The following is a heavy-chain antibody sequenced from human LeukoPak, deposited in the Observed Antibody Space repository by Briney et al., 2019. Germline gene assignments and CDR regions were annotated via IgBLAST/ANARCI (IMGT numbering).Heavy chain of an antibody. J-gene: IGHJ4*02. CDR2: IVSNGDTT. V-gene: IGHV3-64*04. CDR1: GFTFSIYA. Sequence: GGSLRLSCSASGFTFSIYAMHWVRQAPGKGLEYVSAIVSNGDTTYYADSVKGRFTISRDNAKNTLYLQMNSLRAEDTAVYYCARERTSGWDASDFWGQGTLVTVSS. D-gene: IGHD6-19*01. CDR3: ARERTSGWDASDF.